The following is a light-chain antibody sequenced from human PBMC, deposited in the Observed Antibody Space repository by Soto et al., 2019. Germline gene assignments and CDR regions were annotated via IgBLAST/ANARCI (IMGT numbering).Light chain of an antibody. CDR2: AAS. V-gene: IGKV1-9*01. CDR1: QGISSY. J-gene: IGKJ2*01. CDR3: QQVISYPYT. Sequence: DIQLTQSPSFLSASVGDRVSITCRASQGISSYLAWYQQKPGKAPKLLIYAASTLQSGVPSRLSGSGSGTEFTLTISSLQPEDFATYYCQQVISYPYTFGQGTKLE.